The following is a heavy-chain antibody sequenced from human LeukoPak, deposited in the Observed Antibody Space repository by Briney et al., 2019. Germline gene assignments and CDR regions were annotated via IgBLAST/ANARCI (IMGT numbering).Heavy chain of an antibody. CDR1: GFTFSDHP. D-gene: IGHD6-25*01. V-gene: IGHV3-72*01. Sequence: GGSLRLSCATSGFTFSDHPMDWVRQAPGKGLEWVGRTRNKVNSYTTEYAASVKGRFTILRDDSKNSLYLQMNSLKTEDTAVYYCARAAYSSGFYYYYMDVWGKGTTVTVS. CDR3: ARAAYSSGFYYYYMDV. J-gene: IGHJ6*03. CDR2: TRNKVNSYTT.